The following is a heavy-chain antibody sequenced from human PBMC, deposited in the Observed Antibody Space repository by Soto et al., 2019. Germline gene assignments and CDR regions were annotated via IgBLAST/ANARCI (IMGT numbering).Heavy chain of an antibody. CDR1: GFTVSSNY. V-gene: IGHV3-53*04. CDR3: ARVGMDIVATTEFEYFQH. CDR2: IYSGGST. D-gene: IGHD5-12*01. Sequence: EVQLVESGGGLVQPGGSLRLSCAASGFTVSSNYMSWVRQAPGKGLEWVSVIYSGGSTYYADSVKGRYTISRHNSKNTLYLQMNSLGAEDTAVYYCARVGMDIVATTEFEYFQHWGQGTLVTVSS. J-gene: IGHJ1*01.